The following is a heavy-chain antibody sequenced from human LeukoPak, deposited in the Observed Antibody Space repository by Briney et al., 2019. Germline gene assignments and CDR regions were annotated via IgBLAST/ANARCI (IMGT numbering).Heavy chain of an antibody. CDR2: IWYDGSNK. CDR1: GFTFSSYG. CDR3: ARDYYDSSGYYP. Sequence: GGSLRLSCAASGFTFSSYGMHWVRQAPGKGLEWVAVIWYDGSNKYYADSVKGRFTISRDNSKNTLYLQMNSLRAEGTAVYYCARDYYDSSGYYPWGQGTLVTVSS. V-gene: IGHV3-33*01. D-gene: IGHD3-22*01. J-gene: IGHJ5*02.